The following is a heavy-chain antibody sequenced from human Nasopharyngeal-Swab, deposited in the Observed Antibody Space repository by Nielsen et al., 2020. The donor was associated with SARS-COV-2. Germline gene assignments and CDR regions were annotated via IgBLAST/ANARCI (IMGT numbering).Heavy chain of an antibody. J-gene: IGHJ4*02. CDR3: ARARFYYDSSALDF. Sequence: GGSLRLSCAASGFTFSDYYMSWIRQAPGKGLEWVSYISSSGSTIYYADSVKGRFTISRDNAKNSLYLQMSSLRAEDTAVYYCARARFYYDSSALDFWGQGTLVTVSS. CDR1: GFTFSDYY. CDR2: ISSSGSTI. D-gene: IGHD3-22*01. V-gene: IGHV3-11*04.